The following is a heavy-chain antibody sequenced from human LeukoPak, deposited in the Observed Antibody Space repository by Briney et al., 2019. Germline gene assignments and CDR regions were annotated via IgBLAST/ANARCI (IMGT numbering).Heavy chain of an antibody. CDR2: IKQDGSEK. Sequence: GGSLRLSCAASGFTFSNYWMSWVRQASGKGLEWVATIKQDGSEKHYVDSVKGRFTISRDNAKNSLYLQMNSLRAEDTAVYYCAGDSGAFDIWGQGTMVTVSS. CDR3: AGDSGAFDI. V-gene: IGHV3-7*01. J-gene: IGHJ3*02. CDR1: GFTFSNYW.